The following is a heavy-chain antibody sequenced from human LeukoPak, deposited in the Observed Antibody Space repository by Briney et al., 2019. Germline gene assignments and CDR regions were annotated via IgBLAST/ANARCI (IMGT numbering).Heavy chain of an antibody. V-gene: IGHV4-4*02. D-gene: IGHD6-19*01. J-gene: IGHJ6*03. Sequence: SGTLSLTCAVSGGSISSSNWWSWVRQPPGKGLEWIGEIYHSGSTNYNPSLKSRVTISVDTSKNQFSLKLSSVTAADTAVYYCARGLAGRPSYYYYYYYMDVWGKGTTVTISS. CDR2: IYHSGST. CDR1: GGSISSSNW. CDR3: ARGLAGRPSYYYYYYYMDV.